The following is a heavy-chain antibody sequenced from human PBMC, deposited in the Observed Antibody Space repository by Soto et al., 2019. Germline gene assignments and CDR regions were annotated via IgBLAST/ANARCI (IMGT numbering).Heavy chain of an antibody. CDR3: ARVQYSYGLWYYFDY. D-gene: IGHD5-18*01. CDR2: TRNKANDYTT. Sequence: EVQLVESGGGLVQPGGSLRLSCVASGFIFSDHYMDWVRQAPGKGLEWVCRTRNKANDYTTEYAASVKGRSIISRDDSKNSLYLQMHSLKSEDTAVYYCARVQYSYGLWYYFDYWGQGALVTVSS. V-gene: IGHV3-72*01. CDR1: GFIFSDHY. J-gene: IGHJ4*02.